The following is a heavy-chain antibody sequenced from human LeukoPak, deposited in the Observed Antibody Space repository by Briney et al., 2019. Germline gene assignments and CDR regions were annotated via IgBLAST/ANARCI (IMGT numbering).Heavy chain of an antibody. CDR1: GYSFTSYW. D-gene: IGHD5-18*01. Sequence: GESLKISCKGSGYSFTSYWIGWVRQMPGKGLEWMGIIYPGDSDTRYSPSFQGQVTISADKSISTAYLQSNSLKASDTAMYYCARVDTAMTYDMDVWGKGTTVTVSS. CDR2: IYPGDSDT. V-gene: IGHV5-51*01. CDR3: ARVDTAMTYDMDV. J-gene: IGHJ6*03.